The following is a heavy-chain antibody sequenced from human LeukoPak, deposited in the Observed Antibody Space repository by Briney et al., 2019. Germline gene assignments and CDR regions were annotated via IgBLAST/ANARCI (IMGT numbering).Heavy chain of an antibody. CDR2: ISAYNGNT. V-gene: IGHV1-18*01. J-gene: IGHJ4*02. Sequence: ASVKVSCKSSGYTFTTFGSSWVRPAPGQGLEGVGWISAYNGNTNYAQRLQGRVTMTTDISTSTAYMELRSLRSDDTAVYYCVRDGGVLFGEFPFDYWGQGTLVTVSS. D-gene: IGHD3-10*01. CDR1: GYTFTTFG. CDR3: VRDGGVLFGEFPFDY.